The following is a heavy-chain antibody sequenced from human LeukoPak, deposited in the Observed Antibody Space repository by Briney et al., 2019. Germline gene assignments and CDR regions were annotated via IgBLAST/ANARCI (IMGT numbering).Heavy chain of an antibody. CDR2: IKQDGSEK. CDR3: ARDLYCSSTSCYDAAGYYGTDV. Sequence: GGSLRLSCAASGFTFSSYWMSWVRQAPGKGLEWVASIKQDGSEKYYVDSVKGRFTISRDNAKNSLYLQMNSLRAEDTAVYYCARDLYCSSTSCYDAAGYYGTDVWGQGTTVTVS. D-gene: IGHD2-2*01. CDR1: GFTFSSYW. J-gene: IGHJ6*02. V-gene: IGHV3-7*01.